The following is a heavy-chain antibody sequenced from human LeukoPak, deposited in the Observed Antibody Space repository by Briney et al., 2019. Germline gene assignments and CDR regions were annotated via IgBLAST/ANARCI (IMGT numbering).Heavy chain of an antibody. CDR2: IYTSGST. Sequence: SETLSLTCTVSGGSISSYYWSWIRQPAGKGLEWIGRIYTSGSTNYNPSLKSRVTMSVDPSKNQFSLKLSSVTAADTAVYYSTRGYCSSTSCYPNWFDPWGQGTLVTVSS. CDR3: TRGYCSSTSCYPNWFDP. V-gene: IGHV4-4*07. CDR1: GGSISSYY. D-gene: IGHD2-2*01. J-gene: IGHJ5*02.